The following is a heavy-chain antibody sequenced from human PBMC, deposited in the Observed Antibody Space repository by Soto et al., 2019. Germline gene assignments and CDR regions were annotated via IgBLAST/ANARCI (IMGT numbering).Heavy chain of an antibody. CDR3: ARGGHIAVVTDSFDS. CDR2: IHPSGGGS. D-gene: IGHD2-21*02. CDR1: GYPFNTYY. J-gene: IGHJ4*02. V-gene: IGHV1-46*02. Sequence: QVQLVQSGAEVKKPGASVKVSCKSSGYPFNTYYLHWVRQAPGQGLEWMGMIHPSGGGSTYAQKFLCRVTMTTDSSTSTVFMELTSLRSADTAVYYCARGGHIAVVTDSFDSWGQGTLVTVSS.